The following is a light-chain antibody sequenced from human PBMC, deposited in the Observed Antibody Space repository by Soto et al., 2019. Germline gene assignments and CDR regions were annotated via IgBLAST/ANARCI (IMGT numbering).Light chain of an antibody. CDR3: QQSYSAPKT. CDR1: QNFGSY. J-gene: IGKJ1*01. V-gene: IGKV1-39*01. Sequence: DIQMTQSPSSLSSSVGDRVTITCRASQNFGSYLNWYQQKPGKAPKLLIYGAFNLQSGVPSRFSGDGSGTDFTLTISSLKPEDFETYYCQQSYSAPKTFGQGTKVDIK. CDR2: GAF.